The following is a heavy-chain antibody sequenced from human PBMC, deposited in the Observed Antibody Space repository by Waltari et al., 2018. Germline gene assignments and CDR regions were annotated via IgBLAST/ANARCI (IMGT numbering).Heavy chain of an antibody. D-gene: IGHD6-13*01. J-gene: IGHJ4*02. CDR2: INLGGSEE. CDR1: GFTFGIYW. V-gene: IGHV3-7*04. CDR3: ARVASSSWFY. Sequence: EVQLVESGGGLVQPGGSLTLSCAASGFTFGIYWMSWVRQAPGKGLEWVANINLGGSEEYYVDSVNGRFTISRDNAKNSLYLQMNSLRVEDTAVYYCARVASSSWFYWGQGTLVTVSS.